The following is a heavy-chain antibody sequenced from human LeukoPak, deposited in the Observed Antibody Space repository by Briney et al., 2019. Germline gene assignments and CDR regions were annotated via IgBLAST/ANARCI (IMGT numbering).Heavy chain of an antibody. CDR2: IYTSGST. D-gene: IGHD3-16*01. CDR1: GGSISSGSYY. Sequence: SETLSLTCTASGGSISSGSYYWSWIRQPAGKGLEWIGRIYTSGSTNYNPSLKSRVTISVDTSKNQFSLKLSSVTAADTAVYYCARWGAGDYWSQGTLVTVSS. V-gene: IGHV4-61*02. J-gene: IGHJ4*02. CDR3: ARWGAGDY.